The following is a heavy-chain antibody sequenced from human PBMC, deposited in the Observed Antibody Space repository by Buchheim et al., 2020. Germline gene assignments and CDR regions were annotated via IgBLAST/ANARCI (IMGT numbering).Heavy chain of an antibody. D-gene: IGHD6-13*01. CDR1: GFTFSSYG. J-gene: IGHJ6*02. CDR3: AKDLQYSSSWYVGHDYYYYGMDV. CDR2: ISYDGSNK. V-gene: IGHV3-30*18. Sequence: QVQLVESGGGVVQPGRSLRLSCAASGFTFSSYGMHWVRQAPGKGLEWVAVISYDGSNKYYADSVKGRFTISRDNSKNTLYLQMISVRAEDTAVYYCAKDLQYSSSWYVGHDYYYYGMDVWGQGTT.